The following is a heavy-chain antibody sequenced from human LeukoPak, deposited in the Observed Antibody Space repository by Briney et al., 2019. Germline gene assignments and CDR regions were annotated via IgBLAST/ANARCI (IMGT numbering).Heavy chain of an antibody. CDR2: IVPSDSYT. CDR1: GYRFTSYW. J-gene: IGHJ4*02. V-gene: IGHV5-10-1*01. Sequence: GESLKISCKGSGYRFTSYWISWVRQMPGKGLEWMGRIVPSDSYTNYSPSFQGHVTISADKSISTVYLQWSSLKASDTAMYYCARHSAGIVVAGKWGQGTLVTVSS. CDR3: ARHSAGIVVAGK. D-gene: IGHD6-19*01.